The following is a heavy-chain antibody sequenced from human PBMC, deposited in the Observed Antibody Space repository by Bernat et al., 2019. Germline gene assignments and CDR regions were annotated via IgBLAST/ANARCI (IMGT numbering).Heavy chain of an antibody. CDR2: IYYSGST. J-gene: IGHJ6*02. Sequence: QLQLQESGPGLVKPSETLSLTCTVSGGSISSSSYYWGWIRQPPGKGLEWIGSIYYSGSTYYNPSLKSRVTISVDTSKNQFSLKLSSVTAADTAVYYCAIPGWGYGDYGMDVWGQGTTVTVSS. CDR3: AIPGWGYGDYGMDV. D-gene: IGHD5-18*01. V-gene: IGHV4-39*01. CDR1: GGSISSSSYY.